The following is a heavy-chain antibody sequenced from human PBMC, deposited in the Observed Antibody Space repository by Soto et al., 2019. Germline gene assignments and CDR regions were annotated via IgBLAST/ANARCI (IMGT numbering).Heavy chain of an antibody. CDR1: GFTFSSSA. D-gene: IGHD1-1*01. CDR3: ARSLNIHWKNYFDP. J-gene: IGHJ5*02. V-gene: IGHV3-23*01. Sequence: EVQILESGGGLVQSGGSLRLSCAASGFTFSSSAMNWVRQAPGKGLEWVSIISSSDGTTYYADSVKGRFTISRDNSKNTLYLDMNSLRAEDTALYYCARSLNIHWKNYFDPWGQGTLVIVSS. CDR2: ISSSDGTT.